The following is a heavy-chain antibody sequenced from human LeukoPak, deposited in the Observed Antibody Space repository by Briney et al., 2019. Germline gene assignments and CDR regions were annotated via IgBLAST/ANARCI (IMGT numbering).Heavy chain of an antibody. J-gene: IGHJ5*02. Sequence: SETLSLTCTVSGGSISSYYWGWIRQPPGKGLEWIGYIYYSGSTNYNPSLKSRVTISVDTSKNQFSLKLSSVTAADTAVYYCARVIAVAGIGWFDPWGQGTLVTVSS. CDR1: GGSISSYY. D-gene: IGHD6-19*01. V-gene: IGHV4-59*01. CDR3: ARVIAVAGIGWFDP. CDR2: IYYSGST.